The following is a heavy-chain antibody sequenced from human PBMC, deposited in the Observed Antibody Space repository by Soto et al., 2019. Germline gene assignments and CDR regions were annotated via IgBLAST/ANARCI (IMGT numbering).Heavy chain of an antibody. J-gene: IGHJ5*02. V-gene: IGHV4-61*01. Sequence: PSETLSLTCTVSGGSFSSGSYYWSWLRQPPGKGLEWIGYIYYSGSTNYNPSLKSRVTISVDTSKNHFSLKLSSVTAADTAVYYCARVDNWFDPWGQGTLVTVSS. CDR3: ARVDNWFDP. CDR2: IYYSGST. CDR1: GGSFSSGSYY.